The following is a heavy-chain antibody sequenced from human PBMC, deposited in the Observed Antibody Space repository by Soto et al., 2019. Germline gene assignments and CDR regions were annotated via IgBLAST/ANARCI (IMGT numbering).Heavy chain of an antibody. Sequence: PSETLSLTCTVSGGTISSYYWSWIRQPPGKGLEWIGYIYYSGTTDYNPSLKSRVTISIDRSKNQFSLRLSSVTAADTAVYYCANGWAPFDIWGQGTMVTVSS. CDR2: IYYSGTT. CDR3: ANGWAPFDI. V-gene: IGHV4-59*01. CDR1: GGTISSYY. J-gene: IGHJ3*02. D-gene: IGHD3-16*01.